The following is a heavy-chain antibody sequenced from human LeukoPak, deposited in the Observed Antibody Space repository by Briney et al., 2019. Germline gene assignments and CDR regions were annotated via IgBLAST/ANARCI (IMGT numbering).Heavy chain of an antibody. CDR1: GYTFTGYY. J-gene: IGHJ4*02. CDR3: ARGLPYYYDSSGYYGMIDY. V-gene: IGHV1-2*02. Sequence: GASVKVSCKASGYTFTGYYMHWVRQAPGQGLEWMGWINPNSGGTNYAQKFQGRVTMTRDTSISTAYMELSRLRSDDTAVYYCARGLPYYYDSSGYYGMIDYWGQGTLVTVPS. CDR2: INPNSGGT. D-gene: IGHD3-22*01.